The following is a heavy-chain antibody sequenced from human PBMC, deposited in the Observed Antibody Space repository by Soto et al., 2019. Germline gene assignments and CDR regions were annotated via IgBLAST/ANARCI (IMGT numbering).Heavy chain of an antibody. CDR3: ARDGVEMASTPGPFDY. Sequence: PGGSLRLSCAASGFTFSNYVLSWVRQAPGKGLEWVSAISGTGGSTYYADSVKGRFTISRDNSKNTLYVQMNSLRSEDTAVYYCARDGVEMASTPGPFDYWGQGTLVTVSS. CDR2: ISGTGGST. D-gene: IGHD2-15*01. CDR1: GFTFSNYV. J-gene: IGHJ4*02. V-gene: IGHV3-23*01.